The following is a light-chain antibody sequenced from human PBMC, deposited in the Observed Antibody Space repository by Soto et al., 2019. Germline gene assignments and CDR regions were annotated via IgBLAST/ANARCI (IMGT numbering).Light chain of an antibody. CDR3: QQYDDWPFT. J-gene: IGKJ3*01. Sequence: EVVLTHAPATLPVAPGERAPRYRRASQSVSSNLAWYQQKPGQAPRLLIYGASTRATGIPARFSGGGSGTEFTLTISSLQSEDFALYYCQQYDDWPFTFGPGTKVDIK. CDR2: GAS. CDR1: QSVSSN. V-gene: IGKV3-15*01.